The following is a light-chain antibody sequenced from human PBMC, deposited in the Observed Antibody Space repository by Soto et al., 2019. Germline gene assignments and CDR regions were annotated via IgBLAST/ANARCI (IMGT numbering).Light chain of an antibody. CDR1: QSVGSNY. CDR3: QQYTTSPST. Sequence: EIVLTQSPGTLYLSPGERATLYCRASQSVGSNYLAWYHQKPGQAPRVLIYGASSRVTGIPDRFSGRGSGADFTLTITRLEPEDFAVYYCQQYTTSPSTFGPGNKVDIK. J-gene: IGKJ3*01. V-gene: IGKV3-20*01. CDR2: GAS.